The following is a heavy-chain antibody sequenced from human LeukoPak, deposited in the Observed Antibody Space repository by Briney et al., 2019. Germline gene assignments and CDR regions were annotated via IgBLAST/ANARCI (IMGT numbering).Heavy chain of an antibody. CDR2: INGGDYST. V-gene: IGHV3-23*01. CDR3: ATANATPRGINFYY. J-gene: IGHJ4*02. CDR1: GFTFASSA. Sequence: GGSLRLSCAASGFTFASSAMSWVRQAPGKGLQWLSSINGGDYSTYYADSVKGRFTISRDSSKNILYLQMNSLRTDDTAIYYCATANATPRGINFYYWGQGTLVTVSS. D-gene: IGHD3-10*01.